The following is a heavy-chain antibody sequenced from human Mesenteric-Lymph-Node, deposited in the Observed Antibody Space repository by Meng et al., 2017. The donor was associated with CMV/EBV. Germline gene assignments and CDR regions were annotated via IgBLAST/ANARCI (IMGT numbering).Heavy chain of an antibody. CDR3: TRDLKRITGTTGGWDYYYYGMDV. D-gene: IGHD1-7*01. CDR1: GFTFGDYA. V-gene: IGHV3-49*04. Sequence: GESLKISCTASGFTFGDYAMRWVRQAPGKGLEWVGFIRRKAYGGTTEYAASVKGRFTISRDDSKSIAYLQMNSLKTEDTAVYYCTRDLKRITGTTGGWDYYYYGMDVWGQGTTVTVSS. CDR2: IRRKAYGGTT. J-gene: IGHJ6*02.